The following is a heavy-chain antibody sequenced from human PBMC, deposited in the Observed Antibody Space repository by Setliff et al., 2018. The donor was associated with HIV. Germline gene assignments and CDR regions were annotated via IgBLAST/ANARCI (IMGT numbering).Heavy chain of an antibody. J-gene: IGHJ5*02. CDR1: GDSLRTYA. Sequence: ASVKVSCKASGDSLRTYAFTWVRQAPGQGLEWMGTIIPTVGKTNYGQRFQGRVTMTTDRSASTLHMELRSLRSEDTAVYFCARLCNSNTCPFDHWGQGTQVTVSS. V-gene: IGHV1-69*04. CDR2: IIPTVGKT. D-gene: IGHD2-2*01. CDR3: ARLCNSNTCPFDH.